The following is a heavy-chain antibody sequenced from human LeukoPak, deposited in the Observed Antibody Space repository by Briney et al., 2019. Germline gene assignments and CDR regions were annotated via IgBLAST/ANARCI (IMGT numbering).Heavy chain of an antibody. V-gene: IGHV3-21*01. CDR1: GFTFSSYS. CDR2: ISSSSSYI. J-gene: IGHJ4*02. Sequence: PGGSLRLPCAASGFTFSSYSMNWVRQAPGKGLEWVSSISSSSSYIYYADSVKGRFTISRDNAKNSLYLQMNSLRAEDTAVYYCARGSYSSGWYEGGYWGQGTLVTVSS. CDR3: ARGSYSSGWYEGGY. D-gene: IGHD6-19*01.